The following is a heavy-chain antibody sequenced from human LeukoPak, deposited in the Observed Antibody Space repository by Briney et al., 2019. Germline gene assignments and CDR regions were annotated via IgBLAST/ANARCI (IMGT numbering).Heavy chain of an antibody. V-gene: IGHV3-74*01. CDR3: ARGTGSDSWYIDY. CDR1: GFTFSRYW. CDR2: MNSDGSST. J-gene: IGHJ4*02. D-gene: IGHD6-13*01. Sequence: GGSLRLSCAASGFTFSRYWMHWVRQAPGKGPVWVSRMNSDGSSTSYADSVKGRFTISRDNAKNTLYLQMNSLRAEDTAVYYCARGTGSDSWYIDYWGQGTLVSVSS.